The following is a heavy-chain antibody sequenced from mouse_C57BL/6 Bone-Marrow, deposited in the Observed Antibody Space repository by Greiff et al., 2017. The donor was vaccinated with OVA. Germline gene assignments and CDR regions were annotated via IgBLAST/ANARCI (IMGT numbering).Heavy chain of an antibody. CDR2: IHHNSGST. Sequence: QVQLQQPGAELVKPGASVKLSCKASGYTFTSYWMHWVKQRPGQGLEWIGMIHHNSGSTNYNEKFKSKATLTVDKSSSTAYMQLSSLTSEDSAVYYCARATVVEMFDYWGQGTTLTVSS. V-gene: IGHV1-64*01. D-gene: IGHD1-1*01. CDR1: GYTFTSYW. CDR3: ARATVVEMFDY. J-gene: IGHJ2*01.